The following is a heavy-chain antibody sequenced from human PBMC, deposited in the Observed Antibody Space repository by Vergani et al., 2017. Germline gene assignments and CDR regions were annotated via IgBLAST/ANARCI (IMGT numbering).Heavy chain of an antibody. CDR3: ATPQTVTTGGMEV. CDR2: VDPEDGET. D-gene: IGHD4-17*01. J-gene: IGHJ6*02. Sequence: EVPLVQSGAEVKKTGATMKISCKVSGYTFPDHYMHWVTQAPGKGLEWMGLVDPEDGETIYAEKFKGRVTIAADTSTDTAHLELSSLRSEDTAVYYCATPQTVTTGGMEVWGQGTTVIVSS. V-gene: IGHV1-69-2*01. CDR1: GYTFPDHY.